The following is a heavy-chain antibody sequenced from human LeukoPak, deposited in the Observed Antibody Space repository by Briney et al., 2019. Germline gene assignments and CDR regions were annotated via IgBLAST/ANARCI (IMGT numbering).Heavy chain of an antibody. CDR1: GGSISSGSYY. CDR3: ARVSVVVVAATPFDY. Sequence: SETLSLTCTVSGGSISSGSYYWSWIRQPAGKGLEWIGRIYTSGSTNYNPSLKSRVTISVDTSKNQFSLKLSSVTAADTAVYYCARVSVVVVAATPFDYWGRGTLVTVSS. D-gene: IGHD2-15*01. CDR2: IYTSGST. J-gene: IGHJ4*02. V-gene: IGHV4-61*02.